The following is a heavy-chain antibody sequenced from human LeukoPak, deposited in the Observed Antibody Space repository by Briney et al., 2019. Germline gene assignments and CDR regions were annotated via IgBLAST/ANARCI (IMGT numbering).Heavy chain of an antibody. CDR2: ISSSSSYI. J-gene: IGHJ6*02. V-gene: IGHV3-21*01. CDR3: ARSGGRITIFGVVNGMDV. CDR1: GFTFSSYS. D-gene: IGHD3-3*01. Sequence: GGSLRLSCAASGFTFSSYSMNWVRQAPGKGLKWVSSISSSSSYIYYADTVKGRFTISRDNAKNSLYLQMNSLRAEDTAVYYCARSGGRITIFGVVNGMDVWGQGTTVTASS.